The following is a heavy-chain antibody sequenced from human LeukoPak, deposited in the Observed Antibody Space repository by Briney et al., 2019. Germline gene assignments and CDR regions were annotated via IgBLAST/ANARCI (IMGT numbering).Heavy chain of an antibody. Sequence: GGSLRLSCAASGFTFSSYGMHWVRQAPGKGLEWVAFIRYDGSNKYYADSVKGRFTISRDNSKNTLYLQMNSLRAEDTAVYYCAKDPSFRPGYFDYWGQGTLVSVSS. CDR1: GFTFSSYG. V-gene: IGHV3-30*02. CDR3: AKDPSFRPGYFDY. J-gene: IGHJ4*02. CDR2: IRYDGSNK.